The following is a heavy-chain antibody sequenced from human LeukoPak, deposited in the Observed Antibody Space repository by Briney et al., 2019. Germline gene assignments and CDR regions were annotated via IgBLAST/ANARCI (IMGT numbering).Heavy chain of an antibody. CDR1: GYTFTSYW. D-gene: IGHD4-23*01. CDR3: ARRVVNNRNWYFDL. Sequence: GESLKISCKGSGYTFTSYWIGWVRQMPGKGLEWMGIIYPGDSETRYSPSLQGQVTISADKSINTAYLQWSSLKASDTAMYYCARRVVNNRNWYFDLWGRGTLVTVSS. CDR2: IYPGDSET. J-gene: IGHJ2*01. V-gene: IGHV5-51*01.